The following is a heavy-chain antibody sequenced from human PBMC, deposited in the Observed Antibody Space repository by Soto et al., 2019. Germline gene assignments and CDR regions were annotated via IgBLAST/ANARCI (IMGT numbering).Heavy chain of an antibody. D-gene: IGHD7-27*01. J-gene: IGHJ3*02. Sequence: GGSLRLSCAASGFTFSSYSMNWVRQAPGKGLEWVSYISSSSSTIYYADSVKGRFTISRDNAKNSLYLQMNSLRAEDTAVYYCAISLKLGQDALDIWGQGTMVTVSS. CDR2: ISSSSSTI. CDR1: GFTFSSYS. V-gene: IGHV3-48*04. CDR3: AISLKLGQDALDI.